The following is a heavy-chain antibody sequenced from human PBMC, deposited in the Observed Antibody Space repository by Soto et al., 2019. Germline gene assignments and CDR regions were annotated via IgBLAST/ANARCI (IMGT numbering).Heavy chain of an antibody. CDR1: GGSISSNY. D-gene: IGHD6-13*01. CDR3: AGYRREPVAGYTLDN. V-gene: IGHV4-59*01. Sequence: SETLSLTCTVSGGSISSNYWTWIRQPPGKGLEWIGYVYNSGSTNYNPSLKSRVTISEDTSKSQFSLKVNSMTAADTAVYYCAGYRREPVAGYTLDNWGQGILVTVSS. J-gene: IGHJ4*02. CDR2: VYNSGST.